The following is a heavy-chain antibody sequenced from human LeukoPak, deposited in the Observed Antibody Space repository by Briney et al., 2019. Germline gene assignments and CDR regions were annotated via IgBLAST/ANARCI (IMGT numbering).Heavy chain of an antibody. J-gene: IGHJ4*02. CDR2: IGGDGETT. D-gene: IGHD2-15*01. V-gene: IGHV3-23*01. CDR3: AKRGFRGSSCTYFDW. Sequence: PEGSLRLSCAASGFTFSNYAMSSVRQAPGKGLEWVSVIGGDGETTHYADSVKGRFTISRDNSKNTLYLHMNSLRAEDTALYFCAKRGFRGSSCTYFDWWGEGTLVTVPP. CDR1: GFTFSNYA.